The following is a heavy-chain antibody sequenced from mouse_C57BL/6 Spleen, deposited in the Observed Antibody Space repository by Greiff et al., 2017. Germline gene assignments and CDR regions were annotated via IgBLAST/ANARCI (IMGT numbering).Heavy chain of an antibody. J-gene: IGHJ4*01. D-gene: IGHD2-5*01. V-gene: IGHV8-12*01. CDR1: GFSLSTSGMG. CDR3: ARSRDYSTHDYAMDY. CDR2: IYWDDDK. Sequence: LQQSGPGILQSSQTLSLTCSFSGFSLSTSGMGVSWIRQPSGKGLEWLAHIYWDDDKRYNPSLKSRLTISKDTSRNQVFLKITSVDTADTATYYCARSRDYSTHDYAMDYWGQGTSVTVSS.